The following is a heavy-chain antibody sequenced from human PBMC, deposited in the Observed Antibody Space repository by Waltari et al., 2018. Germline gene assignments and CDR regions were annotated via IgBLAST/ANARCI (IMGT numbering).Heavy chain of an antibody. CDR2: IYYSEST. CDR3: ARGIVQGVIFN. D-gene: IGHD3-10*02. Sequence: QLQLQESGPGLVKPSETLSLTCTVSGGSISSSSYYWGWIRQPPGKGLEWIGSIYYSESTYYNTALKSRVTISVNTSKNQFSLKLSAVTAADTAVYYCARGIVQGVIFNWGQGTLVTVSS. V-gene: IGHV4-39*07. CDR1: GGSISSSSYY. J-gene: IGHJ4*02.